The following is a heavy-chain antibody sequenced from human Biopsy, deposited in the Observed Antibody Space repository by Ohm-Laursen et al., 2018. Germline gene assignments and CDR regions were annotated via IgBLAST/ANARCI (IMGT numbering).Heavy chain of an antibody. Sequence: SLRLSCTASGVGFYAMHWGRQPPGKGLEWLAVTSFDGSNKFYAESVRGRFTISRDRSRDTLYLQMNRLTNEDTALYYCAKDGGQWLGGAFDIWGHGTMVIVAS. CDR2: TSFDGSNK. V-gene: IGHV3-30*18. CDR3: AKDGGQWLGGAFDI. J-gene: IGHJ3*02. D-gene: IGHD6-19*01. CDR1: GVGFYA.